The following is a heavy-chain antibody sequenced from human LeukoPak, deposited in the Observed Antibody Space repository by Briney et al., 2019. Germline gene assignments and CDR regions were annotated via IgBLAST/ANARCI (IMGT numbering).Heavy chain of an antibody. V-gene: IGHV1-46*01. D-gene: IGHD2-2*01. CDR1: GYTFTSYY. Sequence: ASVKVSCKASGYTFTSYYMHWVRQVPGQGLEWMGIINPSGGSTSYAQKFQGRVTMTRDTSTSTVYMELSSLRSEDTALYYCARAEGCSSTSCYFASYYMDVWGKGTTVTVSS. CDR3: ARAEGCSSTSCYFASYYMDV. J-gene: IGHJ6*03. CDR2: INPSGGST.